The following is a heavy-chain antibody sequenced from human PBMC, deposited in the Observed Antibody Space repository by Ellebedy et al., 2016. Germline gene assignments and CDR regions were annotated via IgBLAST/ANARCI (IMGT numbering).Heavy chain of an antibody. CDR1: GGSISSYY. D-gene: IGHD3-10*01. V-gene: IGHV4-59*12. Sequence: GSLRLXCTVSGGSISSYYWSWIRQPPGKGLEWIGYIYYSGSTNYNPSLKSRVTISVDTSKNQFSLKLSSVTAADTAVYYCASTHGGQYYYYYYMDVWGKGTTVTVSS. CDR2: IYYSGST. J-gene: IGHJ6*03. CDR3: ASTHGGQYYYYYYMDV.